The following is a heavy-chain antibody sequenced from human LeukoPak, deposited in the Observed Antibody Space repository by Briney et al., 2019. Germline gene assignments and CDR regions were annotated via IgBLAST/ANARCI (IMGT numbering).Heavy chain of an antibody. V-gene: IGHV4-38-2*01. CDR3: ANSISMDFEY. J-gene: IGHJ4*02. CDR1: GYSISRDNY. Sequence: PSETLSLTCAVSGYSISRDNYWVWIRQPPGQGLEWTGGIYHSGSTYYNPSLKSRVTMSVDTSKNQFSLKLSSVTAADTAVYYCANSISMDFEYWGQGTLVTVSS. CDR2: IYHSGST. D-gene: IGHD2/OR15-2a*01.